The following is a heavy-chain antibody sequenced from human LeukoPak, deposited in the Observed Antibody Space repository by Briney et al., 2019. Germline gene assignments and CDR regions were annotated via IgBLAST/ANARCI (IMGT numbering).Heavy chain of an antibody. J-gene: IGHJ6*03. Sequence: PGGSLRLSCAASGFTFSSYAMSWVRQAPGKGLEWVSAISGSGGSTYYADSVKGRFTISRDNSKNTLYLQMNSLRAEDTAVYYCAKGTTVTTWDYYYMDVWGKGTTVTVSS. D-gene: IGHD4-11*01. V-gene: IGHV3-23*01. CDR3: AKGTTVTTWDYYYMDV. CDR1: GFTFSSYA. CDR2: ISGSGGST.